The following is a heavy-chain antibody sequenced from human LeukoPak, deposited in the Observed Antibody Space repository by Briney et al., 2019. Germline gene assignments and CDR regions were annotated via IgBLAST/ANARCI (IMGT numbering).Heavy chain of an antibody. CDR1: GFTFSSYA. D-gene: IGHD3-22*01. J-gene: IGHJ4*02. V-gene: IGHV3-23*01. Sequence: GGSLRLSCAASGFTFSSYAMSWVRQAPGKGLEWVSTISGSGGSTYYADSVKGRFTISRDNSKDTLYLQMNSLRVEDTAIYYCGNLMGLDYYDSSGSDYWGQGSLVTVSS. CDR3: GNLMGLDYYDSSGSDY. CDR2: ISGSGGST.